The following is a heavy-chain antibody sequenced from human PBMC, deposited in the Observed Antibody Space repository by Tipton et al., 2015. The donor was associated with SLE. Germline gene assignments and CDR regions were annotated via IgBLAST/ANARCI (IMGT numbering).Heavy chain of an antibody. CDR1: GGSISSHY. CDR3: ATQNPTSGFFDY. J-gene: IGHJ4*02. Sequence: LRLSCTVSGGSISSHYWSWIRQPPGKGLEWIGYIYYSGSTNYNPSLKSRVTISVDTSKNQFSLKLSSVTAADTAVYYCATQNPTSGFFDYWGQGTLVTVSS. V-gene: IGHV4-59*11. CDR2: IYYSGST. D-gene: IGHD3-3*01.